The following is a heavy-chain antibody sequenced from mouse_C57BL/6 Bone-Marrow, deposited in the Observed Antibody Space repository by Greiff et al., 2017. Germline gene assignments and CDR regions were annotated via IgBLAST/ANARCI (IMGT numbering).Heavy chain of an antibody. D-gene: IGHD2-5*01. CDR3: ARVTIVRFDY. CDR1: GFTFSSYA. CDR2: ISDGGSYT. J-gene: IGHJ2*01. V-gene: IGHV5-4*01. Sequence: EVQVVESGGGLVKPGGSLKLSCAASGFTFSSYAMSWVRQTPEKRLEWVATISDGGSYTYYPDNVKGRFTISRDNAKNSLYLQMSHLKSEDTAMYYCARVTIVRFDYWGQGTTLTVSS.